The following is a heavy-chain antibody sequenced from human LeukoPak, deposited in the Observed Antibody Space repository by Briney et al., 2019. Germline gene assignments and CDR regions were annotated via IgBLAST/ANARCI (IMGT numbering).Heavy chain of an antibody. Sequence: SETLSLTCTVSGGSISSYYWSWIRQPPGKGLEWIGYIYYSGSTNYNPSLKSRVTISVDTSKNQFSLKLSSVTAADTAVYYCARGWRFGEFSDAFDIWGQGTMVTVSS. CDR2: IYYSGST. J-gene: IGHJ3*02. CDR3: ARGWRFGEFSDAFDI. CDR1: GGSISSYY. D-gene: IGHD3-10*01. V-gene: IGHV4-59*01.